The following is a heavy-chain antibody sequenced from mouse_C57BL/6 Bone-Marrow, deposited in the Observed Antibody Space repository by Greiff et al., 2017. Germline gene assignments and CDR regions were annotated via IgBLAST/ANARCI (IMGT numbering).Heavy chain of an antibody. V-gene: IGHV1-47*01. CDR2: FHPYNDDT. CDR3: ARSSTFFYYFDY. CDR1: GYTFTTYP. D-gene: IGHD5-1*01. J-gene: IGHJ2*01. Sequence: VKLQESGAELVKPGASVKMSCKASGYTFTTYPIEWMKQNHGKSLEWIGNFHPYNDDTKYNEKFKGKATLTVEKSSNTVYLELSRLTSDDSAVYYWARSSTFFYYFDYGGQGTTRTVSA.